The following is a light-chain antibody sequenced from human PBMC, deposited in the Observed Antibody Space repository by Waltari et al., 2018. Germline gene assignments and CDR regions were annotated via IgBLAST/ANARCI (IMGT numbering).Light chain of an antibody. V-gene: IGKV1-5*03. CDR2: KAS. J-gene: IGKJ2*01. CDR3: QQYNSYSS. Sequence: DIQLTQSPSTLSASVGDRVHITCRASQSISSWFAWYQQKPGKAPKLLIYKASSLESGVPSRFSGSGSGTEFTLTISSLQPDDFATYYCQQYNSYSSFGQGTKLEIK. CDR1: QSISSW.